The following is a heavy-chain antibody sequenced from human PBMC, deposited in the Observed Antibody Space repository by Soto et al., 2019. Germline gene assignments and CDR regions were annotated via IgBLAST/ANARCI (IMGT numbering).Heavy chain of an antibody. CDR1: GGSLSNYG. D-gene: IGHD3-22*01. V-gene: IGHV1-69*12. CDR3: ARGDATKIVVTTYYAMDV. CDR2: IIPVFGTP. Sequence: QVQLVQSGAEVKKPGSSVKVSCKASGGSLSNYGISWVRQAPGQGLEWMGAIIPVFGTPNYEQKFQDRVTTTADESTTTVYMEVRSLTSEDTAVYYCARGDATKIVVTTYYAMDVWGQGTTVTVSS. J-gene: IGHJ6*02.